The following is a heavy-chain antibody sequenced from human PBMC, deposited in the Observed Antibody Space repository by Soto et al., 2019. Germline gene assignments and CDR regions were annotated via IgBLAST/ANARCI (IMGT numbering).Heavy chain of an antibody. D-gene: IGHD3-22*01. CDR1: GFTFSSYW. Sequence: GGSLRLSCAASGFTFSSYWMSWVRQAPGKGLEWVANIKPDGSEKWYVDSVKGRFTISRDNAKNSLYLQVNSLRAEDTAVYYCARGDYYDTSGPFSDAFDIWGQGTMVTVSS. J-gene: IGHJ3*02. V-gene: IGHV3-7*04. CDR2: IKPDGSEK. CDR3: ARGDYYDTSGPFSDAFDI.